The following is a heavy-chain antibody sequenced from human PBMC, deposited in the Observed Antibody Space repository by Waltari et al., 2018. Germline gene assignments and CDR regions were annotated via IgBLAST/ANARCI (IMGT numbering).Heavy chain of an antibody. CDR2: IHHTGTV. D-gene: IGHD2-8*02. V-gene: IGHV4-59*11. Sequence: QVQLQESGPGLVRPSETLSLTCTVSRGSISPLYWGWIRQSPGKGLEWIGYIHHTGTVNYNPSLKSRATITLETTHNQFSLRLNSLTDADTAIYYCARWSTVVSFWYFDIWGRGTRVSVSS. CDR3: ARWSTVVSFWYFDI. CDR1: RGSISPLY. J-gene: IGHJ2*01.